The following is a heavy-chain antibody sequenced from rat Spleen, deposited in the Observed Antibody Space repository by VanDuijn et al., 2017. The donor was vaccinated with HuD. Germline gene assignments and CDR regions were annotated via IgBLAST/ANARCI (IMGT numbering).Heavy chain of an antibody. Sequence: EVKLVESGGGLVQPGRSLKLSCAASGFNFNDHWMGWVRQAPTKGLEWVASISTGGGNTYYRDSVKGRFTISRDNAKSTLYLQMDSLRSEDTATYYCARGGPYDYWGQGVMVTVSS. V-gene: IGHV5-25*01. CDR2: ISTGGGNT. CDR1: GFNFNDHW. D-gene: IGHD2-1*01. J-gene: IGHJ2*01. CDR3: ARGGPYDY.